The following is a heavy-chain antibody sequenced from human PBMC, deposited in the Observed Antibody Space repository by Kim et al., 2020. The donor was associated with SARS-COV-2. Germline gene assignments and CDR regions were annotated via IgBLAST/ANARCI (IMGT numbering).Heavy chain of an antibody. CDR1: GYTFTSYG. CDR3: ARDTHYYDSSGYYEKSDY. D-gene: IGHD3-22*01. Sequence: ASVKVSCKASGYTFTSYGISWVRQAPGQGLEWMGWISAYNGNTNYAQKLQGRVTMTTDTSTSTAYMELRSLRSDDTAVYYCARDTHYYDSSGYYEKSDYWGKGTLVTVSS. V-gene: IGHV1-18*01. CDR2: ISAYNGNT. J-gene: IGHJ4*02.